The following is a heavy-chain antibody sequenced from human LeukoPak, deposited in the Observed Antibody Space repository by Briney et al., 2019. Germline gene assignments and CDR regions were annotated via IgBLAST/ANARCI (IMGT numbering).Heavy chain of an antibody. D-gene: IGHD3-3*01. Sequence: GGSLRLSCAASGFTVSSNEMSWVRQAPGEGLEWVSSISGGSTYYADSKKGRFTISRDNSKNTLHLQMNSLRAEDTAVYYCLLVLRFLSGEGPEYFQHWGQGTLVTVSS. CDR3: LLVLRFLSGEGPEYFQH. J-gene: IGHJ1*01. CDR2: ISGGST. CDR1: GFTVSSNE. V-gene: IGHV3-38-3*01.